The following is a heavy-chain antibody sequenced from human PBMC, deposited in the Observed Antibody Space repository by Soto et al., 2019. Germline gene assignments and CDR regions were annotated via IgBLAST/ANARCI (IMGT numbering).Heavy chain of an antibody. CDR1: GYIFTGYA. D-gene: IGHD4-4*01. CDR3: ATTASGTNYFDH. CDR2: IAAGNGNT. V-gene: IGHV1-3*01. J-gene: IGHJ4*02. Sequence: QVQLVQSRTEARKPGASVKVSCRASGYIFTGYAIQWVRQAPGQRLEWMGWIAAGNGNTRYSQKFQDRVTISRDISASTAYMELTSLRSEDTAIYYCATTASGTNYFDHWGQGTLVTVYS.